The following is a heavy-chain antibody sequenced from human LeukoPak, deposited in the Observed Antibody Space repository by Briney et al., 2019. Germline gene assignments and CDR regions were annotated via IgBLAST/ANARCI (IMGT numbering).Heavy chain of an antibody. CDR1: GFSFSSYA. Sequence: GGSLRLSCAASGFSFSSYAMSWVRQAPGKGLEWVSAISGSGGSTYYADSVKGRFTISRDNSKNTLYLQMNSLRAEDTAVYYCARSWIQLWLLGYWGQGTLVTVSS. V-gene: IGHV3-23*01. D-gene: IGHD5-18*01. CDR2: ISGSGGST. J-gene: IGHJ4*02. CDR3: ARSWIQLWLLGY.